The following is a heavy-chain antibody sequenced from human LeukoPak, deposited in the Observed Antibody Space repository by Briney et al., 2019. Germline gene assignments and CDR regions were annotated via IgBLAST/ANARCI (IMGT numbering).Heavy chain of an antibody. CDR1: GGSFSGYY. CDR3: ARVEQLGSYYYYYMDV. D-gene: IGHD6-6*01. Sequence: SETLSLTCAVYGGSFSGYYWSWIRQPPGKGLEWIGSIYHSGSTYYNPSLKSRVTISVDTSKNQFSLKLSSVTAADTAVYYCARVEQLGSYYYYYMDVWGKGTTVTVSS. J-gene: IGHJ6*03. CDR2: IYHSGST. V-gene: IGHV4-34*01.